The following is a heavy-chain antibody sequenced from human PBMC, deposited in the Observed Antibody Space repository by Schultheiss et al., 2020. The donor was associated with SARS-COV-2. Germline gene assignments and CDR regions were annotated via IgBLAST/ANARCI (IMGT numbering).Heavy chain of an antibody. D-gene: IGHD1/OR15-1a*01. Sequence: GESLKISCAASGFTFSSYAMSWVRQAPGKGLEWVSYISSSSSTIYYADSVKGRFTISRDNAKNSLYLQMNSLRAEDTAVYYCARRDGKQPRWGQGTLVTVSS. V-gene: IGHV3-48*04. CDR3: ARRDGKQPR. CDR1: GFTFSSYA. CDR2: ISSSSSTI. J-gene: IGHJ4*02.